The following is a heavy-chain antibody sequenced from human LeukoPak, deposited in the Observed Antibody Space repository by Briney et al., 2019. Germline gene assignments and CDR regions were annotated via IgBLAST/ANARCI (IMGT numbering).Heavy chain of an antibody. V-gene: IGHV1-8*01. J-gene: IGHJ3*02. D-gene: IGHD3-22*01. CDR1: GYTFSSYD. CDR3: ARSYYYDSSGYYYHAFDI. CDR2: MNPNSGNT. Sequence: GASVKVSCKASGYTFSSYDINWVRQATGQGLEWMGWMNPNSGNTGFAQKFQGRVTMTRNTSISTAYMELSSLRSEDTAVFYCARSYYYDSSGYYYHAFDIWGQGTMVTVSS.